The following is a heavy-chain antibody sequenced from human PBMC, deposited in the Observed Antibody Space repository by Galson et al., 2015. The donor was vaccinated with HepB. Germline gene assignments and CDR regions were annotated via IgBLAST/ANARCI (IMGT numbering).Heavy chain of an antibody. Sequence: SVKVSCKASGYTFTSYGISWVRQAPGQGLEWMGWISAYNGNTNYAQKLQGRVTMTTDTSTSTAYMELRSLRSDDTAVYYCAADIGGSSTVISPPGYWGQGTLVTASS. CDR2: ISAYNGNT. V-gene: IGHV1-18*01. CDR3: AADIGGSSTVISPPGY. CDR1: GYTFTSYG. J-gene: IGHJ4*02. D-gene: IGHD4-23*01.